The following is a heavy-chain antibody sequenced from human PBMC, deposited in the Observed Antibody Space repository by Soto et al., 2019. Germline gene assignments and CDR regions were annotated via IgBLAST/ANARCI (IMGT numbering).Heavy chain of an antibody. CDR2: INPSGGST. Sequence: GASVKVSCKASGYTFTSYGISWVRQAPGQGLEWMGIINPSGGSTSYAQKFQGRVTMTRDTSTSTVYMELSSLRSEDTAVYYCARGGFLTTAPYDYWGQGTLVTVSS. CDR3: ARGGFLTTAPYDY. V-gene: IGHV1-46*01. CDR1: GYTFTSYG. J-gene: IGHJ4*02. D-gene: IGHD4-4*01.